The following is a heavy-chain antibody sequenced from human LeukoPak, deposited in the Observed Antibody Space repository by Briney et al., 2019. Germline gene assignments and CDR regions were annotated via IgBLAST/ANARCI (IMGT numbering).Heavy chain of an antibody. D-gene: IGHD3-22*01. V-gene: IGHV3-30-3*01. J-gene: IGHJ5*02. CDR2: ISYDGINK. Sequence: GGSLRLSCAASGFTFSSYSMHWVRQAPGKGLEWVAVISYDGINKYYADSVKGRFTISRDNSKNTLYLQMNSLRTEDTAVYYCARDPLDSSGLMNWFDPWGQGTLVTVSS. CDR1: GFTFSSYS. CDR3: ARDPLDSSGLMNWFDP.